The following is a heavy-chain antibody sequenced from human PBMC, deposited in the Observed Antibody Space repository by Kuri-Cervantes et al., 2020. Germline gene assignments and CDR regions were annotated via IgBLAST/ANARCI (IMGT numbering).Heavy chain of an antibody. D-gene: IGHD3-10*01. Sequence: SETLSLTCAVYGGSFSGYYWSWIRQPPGKGLEWIGEINHSGSTNYNPSLKSRVTISVDTSKNQFSLKLSSVTAADTAVYYCARDSGGAYYGSGSYPDYWGQGTLVTVSS. V-gene: IGHV4-34*01. J-gene: IGHJ4*02. CDR1: GGSFSGYY. CDR2: INHSGST. CDR3: ARDSGGAYYGSGSYPDY.